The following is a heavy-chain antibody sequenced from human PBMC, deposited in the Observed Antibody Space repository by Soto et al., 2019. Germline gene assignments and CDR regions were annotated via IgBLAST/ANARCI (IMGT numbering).Heavy chain of an antibody. D-gene: IGHD2-21*01. Sequence: QVQLVESGGGVVQPGGSLRLSCAASGFTFSNYGMHWVRQAPGKGLEWVAVIGYDGNNKYYADSVKGRFTISRDNSNNPLYVQMTSLRAEDTAVYYCARGLHSLFDYWGQGTLVTVSS. CDR1: GFTFSNYG. J-gene: IGHJ4*02. V-gene: IGHV3-33*01. CDR3: ARGLHSLFDY. CDR2: IGYDGNNK.